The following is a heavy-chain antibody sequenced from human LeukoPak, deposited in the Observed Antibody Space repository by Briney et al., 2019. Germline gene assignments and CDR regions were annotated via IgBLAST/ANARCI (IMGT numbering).Heavy chain of an antibody. J-gene: IGHJ4*02. Sequence: QSGGSLRLSCAASGFTFSSYWMSWVRQAPGKGLEWVANIKQDGSEKYYVDSVKGRFTISRDNAKNSLYLQMNSLRAEDTAVYYCARDRYYYDSSGYYYVHFDYWGQGTLVTVSS. CDR3: ARDRYYYDSSGYYYVHFDY. CDR1: GFTFSSYW. CDR2: IKQDGSEK. D-gene: IGHD3-22*01. V-gene: IGHV3-7*01.